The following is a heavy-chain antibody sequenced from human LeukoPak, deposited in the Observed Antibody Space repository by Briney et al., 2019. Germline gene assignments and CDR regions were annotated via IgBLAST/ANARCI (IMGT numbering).Heavy chain of an antibody. CDR1: GGSISSGGYS. V-gene: IGHV4-30-2*01. D-gene: IGHD6-6*01. CDR3: ARDFYSSSSH. CDR2: IYHSGST. J-gene: IGHJ4*02. Sequence: SETLSLTCAVSGGSISSGGYSWSWIRQPPGKGLEWIGYIYHSGSTYYNPSLKSRATISVDGSKNQFSLKLSSVTAADTAVYYCARDFYSSSSHWGQGTLVTVSS.